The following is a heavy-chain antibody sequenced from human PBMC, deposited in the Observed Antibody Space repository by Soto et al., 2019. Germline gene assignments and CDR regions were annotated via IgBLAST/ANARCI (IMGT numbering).Heavy chain of an antibody. CDR1: GVSLSTSNW. Sequence: QVHLQESGPGLVKPSGTLSLTCAVSGVSLSTSNWWSWARQSPGKGLEWIGEIYHSGSTNYNPSLQSRVTISVDKSTNHFSLQLSSVNAADTAVYFCAKGGRVYYGSGSYFDSWGQGILVTVSS. V-gene: IGHV4-4*02. CDR3: AKGGRVYYGSGSYFDS. J-gene: IGHJ4*02. D-gene: IGHD3-10*01. CDR2: IYHSGST.